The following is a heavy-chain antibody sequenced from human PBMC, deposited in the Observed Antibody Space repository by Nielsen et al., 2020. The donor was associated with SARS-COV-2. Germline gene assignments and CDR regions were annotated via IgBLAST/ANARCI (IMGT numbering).Heavy chain of an antibody. D-gene: IGHD4-17*01. V-gene: IGHV3-21*01. J-gene: IGHJ4*02. CDR3: ARAVTTVTIDFDY. CDR2: ISSSSSYI. CDR1: GFTFSSYS. Sequence: GESLKISCAAPGFTFSSYSMNWVRQAPGKGLEWVSSISSSSSYIYYADSVKGRFTISRDNAKNSLYLQMNSLRAEDTAVYYCARAVTTVTIDFDYWGQGTLVTVSS.